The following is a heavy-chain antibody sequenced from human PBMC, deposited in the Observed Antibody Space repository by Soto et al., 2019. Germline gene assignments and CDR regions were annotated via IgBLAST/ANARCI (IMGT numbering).Heavy chain of an antibody. Sequence: PSETLSLTCTVSGGSISSYYWSWIRQPPGKGLEWIGYIYYSGSTNYNPSLKSRVTISVDTSKNQFSLKLSSVTAADTAVYYCARDRLLGPIDYWGQGTLVTVSS. V-gene: IGHV4-59*01. J-gene: IGHJ4*02. D-gene: IGHD2-15*01. CDR1: GGSISSYY. CDR2: IYYSGST. CDR3: ARDRLLGPIDY.